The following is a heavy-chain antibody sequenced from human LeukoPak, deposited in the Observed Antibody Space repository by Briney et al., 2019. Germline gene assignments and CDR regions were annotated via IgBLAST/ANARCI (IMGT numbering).Heavy chain of an antibody. V-gene: IGHV1-18*01. Sequence: GASVKVSSKASGYTFTSYGISWVRQAPGQGLEWMGWISAYNGNTNYAQKLQGRVTMTTDTSTSTAYMELRSLRSDDTAVYYCARDRATTVTTTYYYYMDVWGEGTTVTVSS. CDR1: GYTFTSYG. CDR2: ISAYNGNT. D-gene: IGHD4-17*01. CDR3: ARDRATTVTTTYYYYMDV. J-gene: IGHJ6*03.